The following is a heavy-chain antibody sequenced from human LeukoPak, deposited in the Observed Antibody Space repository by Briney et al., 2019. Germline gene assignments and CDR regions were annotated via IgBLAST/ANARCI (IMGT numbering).Heavy chain of an antibody. CDR1: GFTFSSYG. D-gene: IGHD3-16*01. V-gene: IGHV3-33*01. CDR2: IWYDGSNK. J-gene: IGHJ6*02. CDR3: AGGRRGGSHGMDV. Sequence: GRSLRLSCAASGFTFSSYGMHWVRQAPGKGLEWVAVIWYDGSNKYYADSVKGRFTISRDNSKNTLYLQMNSLRAEDTAVYYCAGGRRGGSHGMDVWGQGTTVTVSS.